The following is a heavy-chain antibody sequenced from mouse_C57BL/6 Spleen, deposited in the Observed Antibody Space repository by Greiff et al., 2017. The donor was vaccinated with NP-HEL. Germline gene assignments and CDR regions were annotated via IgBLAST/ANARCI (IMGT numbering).Heavy chain of an antibody. CDR3: ARVRNSNWDAMDY. D-gene: IGHD2-5*01. CDR1: GFTFSDYY. J-gene: IGHJ4*01. Sequence: DVQLVESEGGLVQPGSSMKLSCTASGFTFSDYYMAWVRQVPEKGLEWVANINYDGSSTYYLDSLKSRFIISRDNAKNILYLQMSSLKSEDTATYYCARVRNSNWDAMDYWGQGTSVTVSS. CDR2: INYDGSST. V-gene: IGHV5-16*01.